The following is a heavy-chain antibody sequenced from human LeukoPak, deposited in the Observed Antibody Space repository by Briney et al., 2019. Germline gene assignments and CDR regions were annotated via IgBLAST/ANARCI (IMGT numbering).Heavy chain of an antibody. Sequence: SETLSLTCAVSGGSISSTNWWRWVRQPPGRGLEWIGEIYHSGSTNYNPSLKSRVTISVDTSKNQFSLKLSSVTAADTAVYYCARVGSGYDSYDYWGQGTLVTVSS. CDR3: ARVGSGYDSYDY. V-gene: IGHV4-4*02. CDR1: GGSISSTNW. CDR2: IYHSGST. J-gene: IGHJ4*02. D-gene: IGHD5-12*01.